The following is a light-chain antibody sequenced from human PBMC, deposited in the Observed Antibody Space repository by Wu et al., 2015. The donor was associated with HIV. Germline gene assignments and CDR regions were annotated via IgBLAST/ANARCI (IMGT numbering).Light chain of an antibody. CDR2: GAS. J-gene: IGKJ1*01. Sequence: EIVLTQSPGTLSLSPGERATLSCRASQSVSGSSLAWYQQKPGQAPGLLIYGASSRATGIPDRFSGSGSGTDFTLTISRLEPEDFAVYYCQQYGSSSWTFGQGTKVEIK. V-gene: IGKV3-20*01. CDR1: QSVSGSS. CDR3: QQYGSSSWT.